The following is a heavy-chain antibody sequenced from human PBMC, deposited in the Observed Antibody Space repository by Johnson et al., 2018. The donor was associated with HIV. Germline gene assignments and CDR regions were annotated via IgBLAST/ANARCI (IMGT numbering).Heavy chain of an antibody. CDR1: GFTVSSNY. V-gene: IGHV3-66*01. D-gene: IGHD3-22*01. CDR3: AKERAIGYHLAAFDF. Sequence: VQLVEPGGGLVQPGGSLRLSCAASGFTVSSNYMSWVRQAPGKGLEWVSAIGTAGDTYYPGSVKGRFTISRDNSKNTLYLQMNSLRAEDTALYYCAKERAIGYHLAAFDFWGQGTLVTVSS. CDR2: IGTAGDT. J-gene: IGHJ3*01.